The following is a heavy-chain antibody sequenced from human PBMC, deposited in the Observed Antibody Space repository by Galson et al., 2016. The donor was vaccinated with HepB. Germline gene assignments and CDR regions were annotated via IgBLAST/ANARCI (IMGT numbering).Heavy chain of an antibody. D-gene: IGHD5-18*01. Sequence: SLRLSCAASGFTFSVCYMSWVRQAPGKGLEWVSHISSSGTTIYYADSLKGRFTVSRDDAKNSLYLQMNSLRVEDAAVYYWARDADTWGQGTLVTVSS. CDR1: GFTFSVCY. CDR2: ISSSGTTI. V-gene: IGHV3-11*01. CDR3: ARDADT. J-gene: IGHJ4*02.